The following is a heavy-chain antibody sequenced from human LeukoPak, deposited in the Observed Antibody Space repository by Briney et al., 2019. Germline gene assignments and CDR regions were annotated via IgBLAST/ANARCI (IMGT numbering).Heavy chain of an antibody. CDR1: GTSFTNFY. V-gene: IGHV3-7*01. Sequence: GGSLRLSCAASGTSFTNFYMTWVRLAPGKGLEWVANIKADGSEKSYVDSVKGRFTISRDNAKNAVYLQMNSLRAEDTALYYCARRWANHDFWGQGALVTVSS. CDR3: ARRWANHDF. CDR2: IKADGSEK. J-gene: IGHJ4*02. D-gene: IGHD4/OR15-4a*01.